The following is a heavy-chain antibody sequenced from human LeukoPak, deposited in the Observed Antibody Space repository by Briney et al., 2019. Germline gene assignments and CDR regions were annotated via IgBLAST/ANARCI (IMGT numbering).Heavy chain of an antibody. D-gene: IGHD5-24*01. CDR3: ARDSGNYGYNYHY. J-gene: IGHJ4*02. CDR2: IIPILGIA. V-gene: IGHV1-69*04. Sequence: SVKVSCKASGYTFTSYGISWVRQAPGQGLEWMGRIIPILGIANYAQKFQGRVTITADKSTSTAYMELSSLRSEDTAVYYCARDSGNYGYNYHYWGQGTLVTVSS. CDR1: GYTFTSYG.